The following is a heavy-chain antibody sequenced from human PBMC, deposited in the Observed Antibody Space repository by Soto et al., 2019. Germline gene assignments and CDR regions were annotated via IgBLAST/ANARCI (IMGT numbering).Heavy chain of an antibody. J-gene: IGHJ6*02. CDR2: ISSSSSTI. CDR3: ARPSGYFDTSGYYGAFYYYGMDV. D-gene: IGHD3-22*01. Sequence: PWWSLRLSCSASVFSFSTYDMNWFRQAPGKGLEWISYISSSSSTIYYADSVKGRFTISRDNAENSLYLQMNSLRDEDTAVYYCARPSGYFDTSGYYGAFYYYGMDVWGQGTTVTVSS. V-gene: IGHV3-48*02. CDR1: VFSFSTYD.